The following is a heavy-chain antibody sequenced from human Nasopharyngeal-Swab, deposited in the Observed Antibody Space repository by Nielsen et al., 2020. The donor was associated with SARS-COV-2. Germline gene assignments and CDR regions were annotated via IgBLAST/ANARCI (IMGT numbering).Heavy chain of an antibody. Sequence: ASVTVSCKASGYTFTSYGISWVRQAPGQGLEWMGWISAYNGNTNYAQKLQGRVTMTTDTSTSTAYMVLRSLRSDDTAVYYCARAVGYDILTGYYTTPYYFDYWGQGTLVTVSS. CDR2: ISAYNGNT. CDR3: ARAVGYDILTGYYTTPYYFDY. V-gene: IGHV1-18*04. D-gene: IGHD3-9*01. J-gene: IGHJ4*02. CDR1: GYTFTSYG.